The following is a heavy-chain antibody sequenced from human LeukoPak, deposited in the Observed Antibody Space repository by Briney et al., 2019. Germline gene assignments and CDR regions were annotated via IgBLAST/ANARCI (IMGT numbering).Heavy chain of an antibody. J-gene: IGHJ3*02. CDR2: IKSKTDGGTT. Sequence: GGSLRLSCAASGFTFSSYAMSWVHQAPGKELGWVGRIKSKTDGGTTDYAAPVKGRFTISRDDSKNTLYLQMNSLKTEDTAVYYCTTWSGYYVVYAFDIWGQGTMVTVSS. CDR1: GFTFSSYA. CDR3: TTWSGYYVVYAFDI. D-gene: IGHD3-3*01. V-gene: IGHV3-15*01.